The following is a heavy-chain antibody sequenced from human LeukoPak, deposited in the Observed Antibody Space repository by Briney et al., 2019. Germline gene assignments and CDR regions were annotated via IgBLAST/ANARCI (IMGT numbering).Heavy chain of an antibody. V-gene: IGHV4-39*01. CDR3: ARSGYSSGWYEKYFDY. D-gene: IGHD6-19*01. CDR1: GGSISSSSYY. CDR2: IYYSGST. J-gene: IGHJ4*02. Sequence: SAPLSLPCPVSGGSISSSSYYWGWIRQPPGQGLEWIGIIYYSGSTYYNPSLKSRVTISVDTSKTQFSLNLSSVTAADTAEYYCARSGYSSGWYEKYFDYWGQGTLVTVSS.